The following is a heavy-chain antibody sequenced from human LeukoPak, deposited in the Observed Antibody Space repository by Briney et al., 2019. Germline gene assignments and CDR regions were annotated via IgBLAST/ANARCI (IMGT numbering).Heavy chain of an antibody. CDR1: GFSSSSYW. V-gene: IGHV3-7*03. Sequence: GGSLRLSCAASGFSSSSYWVSWVRQAPGKGLEWVANIQQDGSTKYYVDSVKGRFTISRDNAKNSLYLQMNSLRAEDTALYYCAKDRTGSSGWEMDIDYWGQGTLVTVSS. CDR3: AKDRTGSSGWEMDIDY. J-gene: IGHJ4*02. D-gene: IGHD6-19*01. CDR2: IQQDGSTK.